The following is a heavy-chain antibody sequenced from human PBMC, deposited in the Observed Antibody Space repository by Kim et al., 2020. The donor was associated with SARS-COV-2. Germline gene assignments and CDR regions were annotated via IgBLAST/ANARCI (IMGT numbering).Heavy chain of an antibody. CDR1: GGSFSGYY. V-gene: IGHV4-34*01. CDR2: INHSGST. Sequence: SETLSLTCAVYGGSFSGYYWSWIRQPPGKGLEWIGEINHSGSTNYNPSLKSRVTITVDTSKNQFSLKLSFVTAADTAVYYCERGGKRYSYGYGEYYYYYMDVWGKGTTVTVSS. CDR3: ERGGKRYSYGYGEYYYYYMDV. D-gene: IGHD5-18*01. J-gene: IGHJ6*03.